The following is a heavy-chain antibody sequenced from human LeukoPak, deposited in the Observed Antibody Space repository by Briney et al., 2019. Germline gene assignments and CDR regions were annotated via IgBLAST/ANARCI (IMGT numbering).Heavy chain of an antibody. D-gene: IGHD6-19*01. CDR2: ISSDGSST. CDR3: ARAPGYSSGFGY. Sequence: PGGSLRLSCAASGFTFSSYWMHWVRQAPGKGLVWVSRISSDGSSTNYADSVKGQFTISRDNAKNTLYLQMNSLRAEDTAVYYCARAPGYSSGFGYWGQGTLVTVSS. J-gene: IGHJ4*02. V-gene: IGHV3-74*01. CDR1: GFTFSSYW.